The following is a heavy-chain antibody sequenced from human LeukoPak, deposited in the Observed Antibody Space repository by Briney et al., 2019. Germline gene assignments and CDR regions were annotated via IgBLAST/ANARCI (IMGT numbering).Heavy chain of an antibody. V-gene: IGHV1-69*13. CDR1: GGTLSSYA. J-gene: IGHJ2*01. Sequence: SVKVSCKASGGTLSSYAISWVRQAPAQGLEWMGGIIPIFGTANYAQKFQGRVTITADESTSTAYMGWGSRSSEDTAVYYCGGPSRGGINWYFDLGGRGTLVTVSS. CDR3: GGPSRGGINWYFDL. D-gene: IGHD3-16*01. CDR2: IIPIFGTA.